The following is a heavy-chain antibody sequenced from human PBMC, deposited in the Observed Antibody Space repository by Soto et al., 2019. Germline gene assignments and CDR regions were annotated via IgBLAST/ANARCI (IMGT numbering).Heavy chain of an antibody. Sequence: PGGSLRLSCAASGFTVSSNYMSWVRQAPGKGLEWVSVIYSGGSTYYADSVKGRFTISRDNSKNTLYLQMNSLRAEDTAVYYCARDPGIAAAGTYHYYGMDVWGQGTTVTVSS. CDR2: IYSGGST. D-gene: IGHD6-13*01. CDR1: GFTVSSNY. CDR3: ARDPGIAAAGTYHYYGMDV. J-gene: IGHJ6*02. V-gene: IGHV3-53*01.